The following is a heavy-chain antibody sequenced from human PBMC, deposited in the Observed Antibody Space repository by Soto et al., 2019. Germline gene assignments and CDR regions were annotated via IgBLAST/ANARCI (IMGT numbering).Heavy chain of an antibody. V-gene: IGHV3-11*06. D-gene: IGHD6-19*01. J-gene: IGHJ6*02. CDR3: ARVVASSGWYDGYYYYYGMDV. CDR2: ISSSSSYI. Sequence: GGSLTLSCAASGFTFSDYYMSWISQAPGKGLEWVSSISSSSSYIYYADSVKGRFTISRDNAKNSLYLQMNSLRAEDTAVYYCARVVASSGWYDGYYYYYGMDVWGQGT. CDR1: GFTFSDYY.